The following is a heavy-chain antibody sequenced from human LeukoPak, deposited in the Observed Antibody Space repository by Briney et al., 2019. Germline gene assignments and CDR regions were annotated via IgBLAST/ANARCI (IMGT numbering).Heavy chain of an antibody. Sequence: SVKVSCKASGGTLSSYTISWVRQAPGQGLEWMGRIIPILGVANYAQKFQGRVTLTADKSTSTAYMELSSLRSEDTAVYYCARVFCTSPNCYVGFDYWGQGTLVTVSS. CDR2: IIPILGVA. CDR1: GGTLSSYT. CDR3: ARVFCTSPNCYVGFDY. V-gene: IGHV1-69*02. D-gene: IGHD2-2*01. J-gene: IGHJ4*02.